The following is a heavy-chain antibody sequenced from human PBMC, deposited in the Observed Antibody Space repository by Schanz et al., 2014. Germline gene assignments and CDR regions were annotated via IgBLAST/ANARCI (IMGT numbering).Heavy chain of an antibody. V-gene: IGHV3-7*04. Sequence: EVQLVESGGGLVQPGGSLRLSCAASGFSFSSYWMSWVRQAPGKGLEWVANIILDGSEKYYVGSVKGRFTISRDNTKNSLDLQLTSLRAEDTAVYYCAKDPHKDYGGKPQTFDIWGQGTMVTVSS. CDR3: AKDPHKDYGGKPQTFDI. CDR2: IILDGSEK. J-gene: IGHJ3*02. CDR1: GFSFSSYW. D-gene: IGHD4-17*01.